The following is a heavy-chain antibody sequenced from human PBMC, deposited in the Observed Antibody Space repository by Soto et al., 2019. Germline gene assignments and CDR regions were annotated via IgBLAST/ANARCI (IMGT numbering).Heavy chain of an antibody. CDR1: GASVWSDVHY. CDR2: ILYNGST. V-gene: IGHV4-61*08. Sequence: QVQLQESGPGLVKPSETLSLTCTGSGASVWSDVHYWAWIRRPPGKGLEWSGYILYNGSTIYNPARDSAFTISHGTSKIQCAPKVECVAAGEPAVYYAAREGIRVATSLGSHYTGMGVWGEGATVTVSS. D-gene: IGHD3-3*02. J-gene: IGHJ6*02. CDR3: AREGIRVATSLGSHYTGMGV.